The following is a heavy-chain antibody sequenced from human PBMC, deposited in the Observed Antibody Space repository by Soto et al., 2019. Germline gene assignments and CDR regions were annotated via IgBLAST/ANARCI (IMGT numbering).Heavy chain of an antibody. Sequence: QVQLVQSGAEEKKPGASVKVSCKASGYTFTSYAMHWVRQAPGQRLEWMGWINAGNGNTKYSQKFQGRVTITRDTSASTAYMELSSLRSEDTAVYYCARDAGYSGYDFIEYYFDYWGQGTMVNVSS. CDR2: INAGNGNT. CDR1: GYTFTSYA. D-gene: IGHD5-12*01. CDR3: ARDAGYSGYDFIEYYFDY. J-gene: IGHJ4*02. V-gene: IGHV1-3*05.